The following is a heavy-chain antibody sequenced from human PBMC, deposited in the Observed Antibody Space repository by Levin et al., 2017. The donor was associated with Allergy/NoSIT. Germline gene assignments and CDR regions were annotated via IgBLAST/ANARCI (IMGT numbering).Heavy chain of an antibody. V-gene: IGHV3-9*01. J-gene: IGHJ4*02. CDR3: AKMDCSSINCYPDY. CDR1: GFTFDDYA. D-gene: IGHD2-2*01. Sequence: PGGSLRLSCAASGFTFDDYALHWVRQAPGKGLEWVSGISWNGGSISYADSVKGRFTIFRDNANNSLSLQMNSLRVEDTALYYCAKMDCSSINCYPDYWGQGILVTVSS. CDR2: ISWNGGSI.